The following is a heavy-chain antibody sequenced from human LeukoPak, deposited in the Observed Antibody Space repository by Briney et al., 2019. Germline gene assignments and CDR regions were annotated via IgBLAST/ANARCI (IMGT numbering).Heavy chain of an antibody. CDR2: ISGSGGST. Sequence: GGSLRLSCAASGFTFSSYAMSWVRQAPGKGLEWVSAISGSGGSTYYADSVKGRFTISRDNSKSTLYLQMNSLRAEDTAVYYCAKDTVSYYGSGSYLDYWGQGTLVTVSS. V-gene: IGHV3-23*01. D-gene: IGHD3-10*01. J-gene: IGHJ4*02. CDR3: AKDTVSYYGSGSYLDY. CDR1: GFTFSSYA.